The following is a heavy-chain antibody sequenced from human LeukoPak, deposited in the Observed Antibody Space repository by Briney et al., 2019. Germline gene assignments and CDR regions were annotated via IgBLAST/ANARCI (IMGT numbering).Heavy chain of an antibody. V-gene: IGHV3-9*03. CDR2: ISWNSGSI. CDR3: AKDRRHYYDSSGYSYFDY. D-gene: IGHD3-22*01. J-gene: IGHJ4*02. CDR1: GFTFDDYA. Sequence: GGSLRLSCAASGFTFDDYAMHWVRQAPGKGLEWVSGISWNSGSIGYADSVKGRFTISRDNAKNSLYLQMNSLRAEDMALYYCAKDRRHYYDSSGYSYFDYWGQGTLVTVSS.